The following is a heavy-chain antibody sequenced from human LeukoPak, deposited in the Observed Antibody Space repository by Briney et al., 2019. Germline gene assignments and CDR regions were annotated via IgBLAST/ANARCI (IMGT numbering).Heavy chain of an antibody. CDR3: ARDRGRIQLWTEGYYFDY. D-gene: IGHD5-18*01. Sequence: ASVKVSCKASGGTFSSYAISWVRQAPGQGLEWMGRIIPILGIANYAQKFQGRVTITADKSTSTAYMELSSLRSEDTAVYYCARDRGRIQLWTEGYYFDYWGQGTLVTVSS. V-gene: IGHV1-69*04. CDR1: GGTFSSYA. CDR2: IIPILGIA. J-gene: IGHJ4*02.